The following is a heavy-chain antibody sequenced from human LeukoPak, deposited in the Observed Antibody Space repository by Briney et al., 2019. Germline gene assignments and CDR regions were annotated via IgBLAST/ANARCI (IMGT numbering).Heavy chain of an antibody. CDR1: GYTFTCYY. V-gene: IGHV1-2*02. J-gene: IGHJ3*02. CDR3: ARDRGWEYQLLIDAFDI. Sequence: ASVTVSCKASGYTFTCYYMHWVRQAPGQGLEWMGWINPNSGGTNYAQKFQGRVTMTRDTSISTAYMELSRLRSDDTAVYYCARDRGWEYQLLIDAFDIWGQGTMVTVSS. CDR2: INPNSGGT. D-gene: IGHD2-2*01.